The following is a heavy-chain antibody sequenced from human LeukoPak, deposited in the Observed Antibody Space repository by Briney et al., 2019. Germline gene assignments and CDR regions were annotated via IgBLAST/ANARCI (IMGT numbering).Heavy chain of an antibody. Sequence: GASVKVSCKASGYTFTSYGMHWVRQAPGKGLEWVAVISYDGSNKYYADSVKGRFTISRDNSKNTLYLQMNSLRAEDTAVYYCAKTGYGSGSHGSYFDYWGQGTLVTVSS. CDR2: ISYDGSNK. CDR1: GYTFTSYG. D-gene: IGHD3-10*01. CDR3: AKTGYGSGSHGSYFDY. J-gene: IGHJ4*02. V-gene: IGHV3-30*18.